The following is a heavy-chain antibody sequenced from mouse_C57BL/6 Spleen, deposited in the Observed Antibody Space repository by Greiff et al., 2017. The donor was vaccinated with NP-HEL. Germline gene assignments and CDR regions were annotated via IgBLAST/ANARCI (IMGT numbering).Heavy chain of an antibody. J-gene: IGHJ2*01. D-gene: IGHD4-1*01. Sequence: EVQVVESGGGLVQPGGSLKLSCAASGFTFSDYYMYWVRQTPEKRLEWVAYISNGGGSTYYPDTVKGRFTISRDNAKNTLYLQMSRLKSEDTAMYYCARLTGTGFDYWGQGTTLTVSS. CDR3: ARLTGTGFDY. CDR2: ISNGGGST. CDR1: GFTFSDYY. V-gene: IGHV5-12*01.